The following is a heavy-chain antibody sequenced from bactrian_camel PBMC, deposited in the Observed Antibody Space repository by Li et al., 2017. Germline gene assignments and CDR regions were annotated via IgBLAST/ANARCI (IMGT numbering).Heavy chain of an antibody. CDR1: GFPFSEYC. J-gene: IGHJ4*01. D-gene: IGHD2*01. CDR2: ISRGDVST. V-gene: IGHV3S25*01. CDR3: AADWRTGSLSWRAVIST. Sequence: QLVESGGGTVQPGESLRLSCPTSGFPFSEYCMAWFRQRPGKEREAVAVISRGDVSTYFADSVKGRFTISRDNAKTTVYLQMTGLKPEDTAMYYCAADWRTGSLSWRAVISTGAR.